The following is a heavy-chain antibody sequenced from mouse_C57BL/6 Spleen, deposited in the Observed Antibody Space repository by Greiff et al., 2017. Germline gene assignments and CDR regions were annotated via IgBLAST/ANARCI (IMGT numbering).Heavy chain of an antibody. D-gene: IGHD2-1*01. V-gene: IGHV1-69*01. CDR3: ARDGNYRSWFAY. CDR2: IDPSDSYT. CDR1: GYTFTSYW. Sequence: QVQLQQPGAELVMPGASVKLSCKASGYTFTSYWMHWVKQRPGQGLEWIGEIDPSDSYTNYNQKFKGKSTLTVDKSSSTAYMQLSSLTSEDSAVYYCARDGNYRSWFAYWGQGTLVTVSA. J-gene: IGHJ3*01.